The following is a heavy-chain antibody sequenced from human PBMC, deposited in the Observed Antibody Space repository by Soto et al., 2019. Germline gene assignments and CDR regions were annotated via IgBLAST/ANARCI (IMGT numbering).Heavy chain of an antibody. CDR1: GGSISSSSYY. V-gene: IGHV4-39*01. CDR2: IYYSGST. Sequence: SETLSLTCTVSGGSISSSSYYWGWIRQPPGKGLEWIGSIYYSGSTYYNPSLKSRVTISVDTSKNQFSLKLSSVTAADTAVYYCARHTPAISISDHWGQGTLVIVSS. J-gene: IGHJ4*02. D-gene: IGHD2-15*01. CDR3: ARHTPAISISDH.